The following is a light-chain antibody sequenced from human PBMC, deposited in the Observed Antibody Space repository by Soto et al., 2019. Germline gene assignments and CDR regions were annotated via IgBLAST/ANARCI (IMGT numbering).Light chain of an antibody. J-gene: IGKJ4*01. CDR1: QSITTY. CDR3: QQSYSTPRT. Sequence: DIPMTQSPSSLSASVGDRVTITCRASQSITTYLNWYQQKPGKAPKLLIFATSSLQSGVPSRFRGSGSGPEFTLTISSLQPEDFATYYCQQSYSTPRTFGGGTKVEI. CDR2: ATS. V-gene: IGKV1-39*01.